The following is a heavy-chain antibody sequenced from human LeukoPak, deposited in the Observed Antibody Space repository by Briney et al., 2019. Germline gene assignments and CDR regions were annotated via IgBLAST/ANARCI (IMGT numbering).Heavy chain of an antibody. D-gene: IGHD3-3*01. Sequence: SETLSLTCAVYGGSFSDYYWSWIRQSPGKGLEWIGEINHTGSTKYNPSLKSRVTISVDTSKNQFSLKLSSMTAADTAVYYCARSGPIHGWFDPWGQGTLVTVSS. V-gene: IGHV4-34*01. CDR1: GGSFSDYY. J-gene: IGHJ5*02. CDR2: INHTGST. CDR3: ARSGPIHGWFDP.